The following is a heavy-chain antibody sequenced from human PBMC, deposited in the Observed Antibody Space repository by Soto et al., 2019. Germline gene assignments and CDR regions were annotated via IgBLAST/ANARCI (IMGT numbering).Heavy chain of an antibody. CDR1: GFTFSNCV. CDR3: AKGLLNGRWYAAD. J-gene: IGHJ4*02. CDR2: ITTNGHT. V-gene: IGHV3-23*01. Sequence: EVHLLESGGVLVQPGESLRLSCETSGFTFSNCVMTWVRQPPGKRLEWVSVITTNGHTDYADSVKGRFTISRDNSKNTVHLHMNSLRAEDTAVYYCAKGLLNGRWYAADWGQGTLVTVSS. D-gene: IGHD6-13*01.